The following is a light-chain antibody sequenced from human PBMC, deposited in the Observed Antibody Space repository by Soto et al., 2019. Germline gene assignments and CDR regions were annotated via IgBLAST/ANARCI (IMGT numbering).Light chain of an antibody. Sequence: QSALTQPASVSASHGQSITIPCTGTSSDVGSYNLVSWFQQHPGKVPKLLIYEGTKRPSGLSDRFSGSKSGNTASLTISGLQAEDEADYYCYSYAGETLYVFGTGTKLTVL. CDR1: SSDVGSYNL. J-gene: IGLJ1*01. V-gene: IGLV2-23*01. CDR3: YSYAGETLYV. CDR2: EGT.